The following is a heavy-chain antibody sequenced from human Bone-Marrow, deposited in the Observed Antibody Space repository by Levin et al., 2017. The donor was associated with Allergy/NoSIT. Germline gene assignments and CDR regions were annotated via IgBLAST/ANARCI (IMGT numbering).Heavy chain of an antibody. D-gene: IGHD2-15*01. V-gene: IGHV3-23*01. CDR2: IRGSAEST. CDR1: GFTLSSYS. CDR3: AKDQGTYSSGAPDPYYYYNYGMDV. Sequence: PGGSLRLSCAASGFTLSSYSMNWVRQAPGKGLEWVSGIRGSAESTNYADSVKGRFTISRDNSKNTLYLQMDSLRVDDTAVYYCAKDQGTYSSGAPDPYYYYNYGMDVWGQGTAVTVSS. J-gene: IGHJ6*02.